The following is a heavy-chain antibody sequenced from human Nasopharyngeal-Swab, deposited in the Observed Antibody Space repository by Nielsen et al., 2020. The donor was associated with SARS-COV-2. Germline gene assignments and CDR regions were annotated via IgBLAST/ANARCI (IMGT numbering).Heavy chain of an antibody. J-gene: IGHJ6*02. Sequence: SVKVSCKASGGTFSSYAISWVRQAPGQGLKWMGGIIPIFGTANYAQKFQGRVTITADESTSTAYMELSSLRSEDTAVYYCARGDLYCTGGVCYRDYYYGMDVWGQGTTVTVSS. D-gene: IGHD2-8*02. CDR2: IIPIFGTA. CDR1: GGTFSSYA. CDR3: ARGDLYCTGGVCYRDYYYGMDV. V-gene: IGHV1-69*13.